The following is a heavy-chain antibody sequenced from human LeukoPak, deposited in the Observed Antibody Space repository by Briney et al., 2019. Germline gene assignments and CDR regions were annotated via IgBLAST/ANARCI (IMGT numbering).Heavy chain of an antibody. Sequence: QPGRSLRLSCAASGFTFSSYAMHWVRQAPGKGLEWVAVISYDGSNKYYADSVKGRFTISRGNSKNTLYLQMNSLRAEDTAVYYCARVSEVVVAAPDYVPTTGGFDPWGQGTLVTVSS. J-gene: IGHJ5*02. CDR1: GFTFSSYA. CDR3: ARVSEVVVAAPDYVPTTGGFDP. V-gene: IGHV3-30*04. CDR2: ISYDGSNK. D-gene: IGHD2-15*01.